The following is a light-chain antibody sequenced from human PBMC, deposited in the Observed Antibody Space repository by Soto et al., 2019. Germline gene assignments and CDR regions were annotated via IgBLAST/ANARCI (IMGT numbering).Light chain of an antibody. CDR1: SSNIGSNY. Sequence: QSVLTQPPSASGTPGQRVTISCSGSSSNIGSNYVSWYQQLPGTTPKLLIYSNYQRPSGVPDRFSGSKSGTSASLAISGLRSEDEANYYCAAWDDSLRAYVFGTGTKVTVL. V-gene: IGLV1-47*02. J-gene: IGLJ1*01. CDR3: AAWDDSLRAYV. CDR2: SNY.